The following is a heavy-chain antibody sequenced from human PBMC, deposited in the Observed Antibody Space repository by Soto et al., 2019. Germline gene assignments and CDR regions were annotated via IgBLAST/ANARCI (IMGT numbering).Heavy chain of an antibody. CDR3: ASFEWDIVVVPAAMGAFDI. Sequence: GGSLRLSCAASGFTFSSYSMNWVRQAPGKGLEWVSYISSSSSTIYYADSVKGRFTISRDNAKNSLYLQMNSLRAEDTAVYYCASFEWDIVVVPAAMGAFDIWGQGTMVTVSS. CDR1: GFTFSSYS. D-gene: IGHD2-2*01. CDR2: ISSSSSTI. J-gene: IGHJ3*02. V-gene: IGHV3-48*01.